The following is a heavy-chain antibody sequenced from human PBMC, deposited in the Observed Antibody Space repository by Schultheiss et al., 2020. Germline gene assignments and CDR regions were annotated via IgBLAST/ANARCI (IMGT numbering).Heavy chain of an antibody. J-gene: IGHJ4*02. CDR2: IVVGSGNT. CDR1: GFTFTSSA. Sequence: SVKVSCKASGFTFTSSAMQWVRQARGQRLEWIGWIVVGSGNTNYAQKFQERVTITRDMSTSTAYMELSRLRSDDTAVYYCARELPFEYASSSGELDSWGQGTLVTVSS. CDR3: ARELPFEYASSSGELDS. V-gene: IGHV1-58*02. D-gene: IGHD6-6*01.